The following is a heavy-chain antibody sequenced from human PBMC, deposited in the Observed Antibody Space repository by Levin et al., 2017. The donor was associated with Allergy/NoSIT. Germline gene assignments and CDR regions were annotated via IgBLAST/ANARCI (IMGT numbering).Heavy chain of an antibody. J-gene: IGHJ6*02. V-gene: IGHV4-39*07. D-gene: IGHD2-15*01. Sequence: SETLSLTCTVSGGSISSSSYYWGWIRQPPGKGLEWIGSIYYSGSTYYNPSLKSRVTISVDTSKNQFSLKLSSVTAADTAVYYCAREIIVVVVAATLIGYDDYGMDVWGQGTTVTVSS. CDR1: GGSISSSSYY. CDR3: AREIIVVVVAATLIGYDDYGMDV. CDR2: IYYSGST.